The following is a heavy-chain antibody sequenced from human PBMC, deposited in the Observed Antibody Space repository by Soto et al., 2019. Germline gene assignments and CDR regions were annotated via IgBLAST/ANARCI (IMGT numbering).Heavy chain of an antibody. D-gene: IGHD5-12*01. CDR2: IYHSGGT. CDR1: AGSISSDGFY. J-gene: IGHJ4*02. CDR3: ARDRGGYGVFDY. Sequence: PSETLSLTCSVSAGSISSDGFYWNWIRQPPGKGLEWIGYIYHSGGTYSSPSLRSRVTISVDTSKNQFTLELSSVTAADTAVYYCARDRGGYGVFDYWGQGTLVTVSS. V-gene: IGHV4-31*03.